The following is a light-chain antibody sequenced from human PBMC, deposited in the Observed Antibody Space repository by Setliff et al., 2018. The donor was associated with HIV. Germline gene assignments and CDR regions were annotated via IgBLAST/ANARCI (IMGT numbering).Light chain of an antibody. V-gene: IGLV2-14*03. CDR3: SSHRSSSTLDFV. CDR2: DVS. Sequence: QSVLTQPASVSGSPGQSITISCTGSSSDVGVHNYVSWYQQHPGKAPKLIIYDVSNRPSGVSNRFSGSKSGNTASLTISGLQAEDGADYYCSSHRSSSTLDFVFGTGTKVTVL. CDR1: SSDVGVHNY. J-gene: IGLJ1*01.